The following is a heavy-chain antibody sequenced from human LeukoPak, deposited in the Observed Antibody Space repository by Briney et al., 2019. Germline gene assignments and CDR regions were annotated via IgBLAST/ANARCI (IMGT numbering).Heavy chain of an antibody. V-gene: IGHV4-4*02. CDR3: ARINISDFDAFDI. J-gene: IGHJ3*02. D-gene: IGHD2/OR15-2a*01. Sequence: PSETLSLTCAITGDFISDRNWWSWLRQPPGKGLEWIGEIWHSGSTNYNPSHKSRVTISIDKSKNAVSLTLKSVTAADTAVYYCARINISDFDAFDIWGHGTLVTVSS. CDR1: GDFISDRNW. CDR2: IWHSGST.